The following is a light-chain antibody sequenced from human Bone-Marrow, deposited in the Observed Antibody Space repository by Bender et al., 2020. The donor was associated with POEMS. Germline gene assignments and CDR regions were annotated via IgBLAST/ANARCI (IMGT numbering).Light chain of an antibody. CDR2: EVT. CDR1: ANDIGDYNY. CDR3: SSYAATNKVV. V-gene: IGLV2-8*01. Sequence: QSALTQPPSASGSPGQSVTISCTGTANDIGDYNYVSWYQQYPGKAPRLMIYEVTKRPSGVPDRFTASKSGLTASLTVSGLQPEDEADYYCSSYAATNKVVFGGGTKLTVL. J-gene: IGLJ2*01.